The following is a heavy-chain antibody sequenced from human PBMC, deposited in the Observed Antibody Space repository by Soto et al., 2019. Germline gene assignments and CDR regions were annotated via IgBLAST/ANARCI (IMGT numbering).Heavy chain of an antibody. CDR3: ARREVPAISKDAFDI. J-gene: IGHJ3*02. Sequence: QVQLVQSGAEVKKPGASVKVSCKASGYTFTSYGISWVRQAPGQGLEWMGWISAYNGNTNYAQKLQVRVTMTTDTSTSTAYMELRSLRSDVTAVYYCARREVPAISKDAFDIWGQATMVTVSS. CDR2: ISAYNGNT. D-gene: IGHD2-21*02. V-gene: IGHV1-18*04. CDR1: GYTFTSYG.